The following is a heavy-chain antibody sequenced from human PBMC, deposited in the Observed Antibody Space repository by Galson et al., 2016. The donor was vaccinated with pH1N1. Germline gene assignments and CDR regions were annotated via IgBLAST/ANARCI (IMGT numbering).Heavy chain of an antibody. V-gene: IGHV3-11*04. CDR2: SDSRGRTI. J-gene: IGHJ4*02. D-gene: IGHD4-17*01. CDR1: GFTFSDYY. CDR3: TRHHKLDGDYYFEY. Sequence: SLRLSCAASGFTFSDYYMSWIRQAPGKGLEWISYSDSRGRTIRYAETVKGRFTMSRDNTKNTLFLQLNSLRVEDTAVYYCTRHHKLDGDYYFEYWCEGDLVAASS.